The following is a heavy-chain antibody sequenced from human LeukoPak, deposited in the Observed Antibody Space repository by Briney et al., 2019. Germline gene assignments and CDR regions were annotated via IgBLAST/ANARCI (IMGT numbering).Heavy chain of an antibody. CDR1: GFTFSSYG. D-gene: IGHD6-13*01. CDR2: ISYDGSNK. V-gene: IGHV3-30*18. J-gene: IGHJ5*02. Sequence: PGGSLRLSCAASGFTFSSYGMHWVRQAPGKGLEWVAVISYDGSNKYYADSVKGRFTISRDNSKNTLYLQMNSLRAEDTAVYYCAKDPFSSGSSWYRWFDPWGQGTLVTVSS. CDR3: AKDPFSSGSSWYRWFDP.